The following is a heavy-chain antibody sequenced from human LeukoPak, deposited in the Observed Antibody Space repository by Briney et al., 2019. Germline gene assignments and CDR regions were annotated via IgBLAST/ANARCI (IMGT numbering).Heavy chain of an antibody. CDR1: GGSISSSSYY. V-gene: IGHV4-39*01. CDR3: ARQPEGYYYYMDV. Sequence: PSETLSLTCTVSGGSISSSSYYWGWIRQPPGKGLEWIGSIYYSGSTYYNPSLKSRVTISVDTSKNQFSLKLSSVTAADTAVYYCARQPEGYYYYMDVWGKGTTVTVSS. CDR2: IYYSGST. J-gene: IGHJ6*03.